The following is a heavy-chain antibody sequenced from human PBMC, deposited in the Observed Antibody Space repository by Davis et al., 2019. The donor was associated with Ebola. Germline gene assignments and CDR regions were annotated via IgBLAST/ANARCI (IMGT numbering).Heavy chain of an antibody. V-gene: IGHV1-3*01. CDR3: ARDRNYYGSGHNWFDP. CDR1: GYTFTSYA. J-gene: IGHJ5*02. CDR2: INAGNGNT. D-gene: IGHD3-10*01. Sequence: ASVKVSCKASGYTFTSYAIHWVRQAPGQRLEWMGWINAGNGNTKYSQKFQGRVTITADESTSTAYMELSSLRSEDTAVYYCARDRNYYGSGHNWFDPWGQGTLVTVSS.